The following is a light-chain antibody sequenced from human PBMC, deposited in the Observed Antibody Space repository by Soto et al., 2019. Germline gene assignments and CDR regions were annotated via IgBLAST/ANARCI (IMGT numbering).Light chain of an antibody. CDR1: QSVRGNF. V-gene: IGKV3-20*01. CDR2: GAS. Sequence: EIVVTQSPGTLSFSPGGRCTLPCRALQSVRGNFLAWYQEEPGQAPRLLIYGASSRATGIPDRLSGSGSGTDFTLTISRPEPEDFAVYYCRQYGTSGTFGQGTKVDIK. CDR3: RQYGTSGT. J-gene: IGKJ1*01.